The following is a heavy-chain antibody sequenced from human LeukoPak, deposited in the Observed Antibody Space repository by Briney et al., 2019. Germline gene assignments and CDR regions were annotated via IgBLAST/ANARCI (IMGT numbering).Heavy chain of an antibody. Sequence: GESLKISCQGSGYTFPRYWISWVRQMPGKGLEWMGRIDPSDSYTNQKATFHGHVTMSVDESNSSVYLHWNSLRASDTAMYYCARHASAGVGDLLTFPYWGQGSLVIVSS. J-gene: IGHJ4*02. CDR1: GYTFPRYW. CDR3: ARHASAGVGDLLTFPY. CDR2: IDPSDSYT. D-gene: IGHD3-10*01. V-gene: IGHV5-10-1*01.